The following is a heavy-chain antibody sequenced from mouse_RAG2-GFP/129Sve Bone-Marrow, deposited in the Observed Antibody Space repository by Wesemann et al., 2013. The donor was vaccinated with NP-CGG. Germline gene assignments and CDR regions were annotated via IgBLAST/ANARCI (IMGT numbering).Heavy chain of an antibody. J-gene: IGHJ4*01. Sequence: AFISRLSISKDNSKSQVFFKMNSLQANDTAIYYCARIWYYAMDYWGQGTSVTVSS. CDR3: ARIWYYAMDY. D-gene: IGHD1-1*02. V-gene: IGHV2-2*02.